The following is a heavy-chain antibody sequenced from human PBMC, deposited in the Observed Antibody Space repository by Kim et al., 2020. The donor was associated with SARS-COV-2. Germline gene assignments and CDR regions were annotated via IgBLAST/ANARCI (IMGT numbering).Heavy chain of an antibody. Sequence: GGSLRLSCAASGFIFRNYYMHWVRQAPGKGLEWVAEISFDEIDQNYVDSVKGRFIISRDNSKNALYLQMNSLRTEDTAVYYCAREFGNPRTPFDYWGQGTLVTVSS. CDR3: AREFGNPRTPFDY. J-gene: IGHJ4*02. CDR1: GFIFRNYY. V-gene: IGHV3-30*03. CDR2: ISFDEIDQ. D-gene: IGHD3-16*01.